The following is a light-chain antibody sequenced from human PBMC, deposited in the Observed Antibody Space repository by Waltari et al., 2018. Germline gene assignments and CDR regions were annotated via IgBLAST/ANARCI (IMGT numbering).Light chain of an antibody. CDR1: QSVFYSSNNRNY. V-gene: IGKV4-1*01. Sequence: DIVMTQSPDSLAVSLGERATINCKSSQSVFYSSNNRNYLCWYQHKPGQPPKLPIYWASTRESGVPDRFSGSGSGTDFTLTISNLQAEDVAVYYCQQYYATPRTFGQGTKVAIK. J-gene: IGKJ1*01. CDR3: QQYYATPRT. CDR2: WAS.